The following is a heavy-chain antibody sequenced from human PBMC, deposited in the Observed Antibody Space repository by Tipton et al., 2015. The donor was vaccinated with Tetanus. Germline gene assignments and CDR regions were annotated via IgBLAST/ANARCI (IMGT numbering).Heavy chain of an antibody. CDR2: IYYSGST. Sequence: LRLSCTVPGGSISSSSYYWGWIRQPPGKGLEWIGSIYYSGSTYYNPSLKSRVTISVDTSKNQFSLKLSSVTAADTAVYYCARFRTTVGYWGQGTLVTVSS. CDR1: GGSISSSSYY. J-gene: IGHJ4*02. D-gene: IGHD2/OR15-2a*01. CDR3: ARFRTTVGY. V-gene: IGHV4-39*01.